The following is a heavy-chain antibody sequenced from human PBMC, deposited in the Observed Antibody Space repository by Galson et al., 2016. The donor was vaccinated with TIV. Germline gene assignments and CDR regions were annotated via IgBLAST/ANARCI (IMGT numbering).Heavy chain of an antibody. D-gene: IGHD1-14*01. Sequence: SLRLSCAASGFTFGSHAMHWVRQAPGKGLEWAAGISYGGDNHKYYVDSVKGRFTISRDNSKNTPYLQMNSLRAEDTAIYYCARDKTEYDVFDIWGQGTLVTVSA. J-gene: IGHJ3*02. V-gene: IGHV3-30-3*01. CDR1: GFTFGSHA. CDR3: ARDKTEYDVFDI. CDR2: ISYGGDNHK.